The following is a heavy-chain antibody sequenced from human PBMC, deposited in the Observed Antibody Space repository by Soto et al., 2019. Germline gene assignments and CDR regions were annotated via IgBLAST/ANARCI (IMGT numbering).Heavy chain of an antibody. CDR1: GFTFSSYG. CDR3: AKDPSFYGSGSYPRYFDY. J-gene: IGHJ4*02. V-gene: IGHV3-30*18. CDR2: ISYDGSNK. D-gene: IGHD3-10*01. Sequence: GGSLRLSCAASGFTFSSYGMHWVRQAPGKGLEWVAVISYDGSNKYYADSVKGRFTISRDNSKNTLYLQMNSLRAEDTAVYYCAKDPSFYGSGSYPRYFDYWGQGTLVTVSS.